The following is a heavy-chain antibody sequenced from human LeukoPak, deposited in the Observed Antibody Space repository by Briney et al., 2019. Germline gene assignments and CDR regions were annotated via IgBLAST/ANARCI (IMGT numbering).Heavy chain of an antibody. CDR2: IYYSGST. CDR1: GGSISSYY. V-gene: IGHV4-59*08. CDR3: ASSRTTGTGRTHWYFDL. D-gene: IGHD4-17*01. J-gene: IGHJ2*01. Sequence: SETLSLTCTVSGGSISSYYWSWIRQPPGKGLEWIGYIYYSGSTNYNPSLKSRVTISVDTSKNQCSLKLSSVTAADTAVYYCASSRTTGTGRTHWYFDLWGRGTLVTVSS.